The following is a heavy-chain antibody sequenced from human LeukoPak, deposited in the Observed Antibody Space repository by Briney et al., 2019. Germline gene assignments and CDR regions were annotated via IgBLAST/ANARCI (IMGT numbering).Heavy chain of an antibody. V-gene: IGHV1-46*01. J-gene: IGHJ3*02. CDR1: GYTLTSYS. CDR2: INPSLGTT. Sequence: ASVKVSCKASGYTLTSYSMSWVRQAPGQGLEWMGVINPSLGTTSYAQDFQGRVTVTRDTSTNTVYMELSSPRYEDTAVYFCARPLNQWEAFDIWGQGTMVTVSS. D-gene: IGHD1-26*01. CDR3: ARPLNQWEAFDI.